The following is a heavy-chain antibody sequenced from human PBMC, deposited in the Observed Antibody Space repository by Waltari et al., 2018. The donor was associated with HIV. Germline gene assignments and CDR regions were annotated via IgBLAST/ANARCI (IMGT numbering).Heavy chain of an antibody. CDR3: ARDTHWLAYLFDS. D-gene: IGHD6-19*01. Sequence: QLQLVQSGAEVKRPGAAVNVSAKTSGFTFPGHYIHWLRQAPGQGLEWMGWIDPDTGGTKYAQKFQGRVTMTRDTSISTAYMELNGLTSDDTAVFYCARDTHWLAYLFDSWGQGTLITVSS. CDR2: IDPDTGGT. J-gene: IGHJ4*02. V-gene: IGHV1-2*02. CDR1: GFTFPGHY.